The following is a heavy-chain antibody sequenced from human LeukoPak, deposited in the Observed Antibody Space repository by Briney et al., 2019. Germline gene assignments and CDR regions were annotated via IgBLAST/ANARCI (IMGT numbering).Heavy chain of an antibody. J-gene: IGHJ4*02. CDR3: ARVHEGYIIAVVGTHFDY. D-gene: IGHD6-19*01. Sequence: PSETLSLTCTVSGGSISSYYWSWIRQPPGKGLEWIGYIYYTRSTNYNPSLKSRVTISVDTSKNQFSLKLSSVTAADTAVYYCARVHEGYIIAVVGTHFDYWGQGTLVTVSS. CDR1: GGSISSYY. V-gene: IGHV4-59*01. CDR2: IYYTRST.